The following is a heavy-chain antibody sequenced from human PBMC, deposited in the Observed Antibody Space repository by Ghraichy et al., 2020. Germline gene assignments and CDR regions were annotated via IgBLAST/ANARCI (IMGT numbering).Heavy chain of an antibody. CDR1: EFTFSSYS. Sequence: GGSLRLSCAASEFTFSSYSMNWVRHAPGKGLEWVSYISSSSSTIYYADSVRDRFTISRDNAKNSLYLQMNSLRVEDTAVYYCARDIVATIRPYYFDYWGQGTLVTVSS. J-gene: IGHJ4*02. D-gene: IGHD5-12*01. CDR2: ISSSSSTI. CDR3: ARDIVATIRPYYFDY. V-gene: IGHV3-48*01.